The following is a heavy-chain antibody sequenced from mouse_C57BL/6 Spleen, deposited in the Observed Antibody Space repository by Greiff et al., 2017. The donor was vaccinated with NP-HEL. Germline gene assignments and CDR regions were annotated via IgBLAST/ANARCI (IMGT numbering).Heavy chain of an antibody. CDR2: INPSNGGT. CDR1: GYTFTSYW. J-gene: IGHJ3*01. V-gene: IGHV1-53*01. D-gene: IGHD2-4*01. CDR3: ARPKVYDYDVRFAY. Sequence: QVQLQQPGTELVKPGASVKLSCKASGYTFTSYWMHWVKQRPGQGLEWIGNINPSNGGTNYNEKFKSKATLTVDKSSSTAYMQLSSLTSEDSAVYYGARPKVYDYDVRFAYWGQGTLVTVSA.